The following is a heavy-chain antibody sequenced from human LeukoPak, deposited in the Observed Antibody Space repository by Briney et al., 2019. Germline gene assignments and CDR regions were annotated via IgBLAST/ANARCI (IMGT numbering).Heavy chain of an antibody. CDR3: ATNLQGGGEYFQQ. Sequence: TGGSLRLSCAASGFTVSSNYMSWVRQAPGKGLEWVSVIYSGGSTYYADSVKGRFTISRDNSKNTLYLQMNSLRAEDTAVYYCATNLQGGGEYFQQWGQGTLVTVSS. J-gene: IGHJ1*01. D-gene: IGHD3-16*01. CDR2: IYSGGST. V-gene: IGHV3-66*01. CDR1: GFTVSSNY.